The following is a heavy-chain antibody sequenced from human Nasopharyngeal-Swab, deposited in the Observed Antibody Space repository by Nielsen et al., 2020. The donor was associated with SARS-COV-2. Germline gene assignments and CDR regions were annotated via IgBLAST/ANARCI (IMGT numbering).Heavy chain of an antibody. Sequence: SETLSLTCAVSGGSISSGGYYWSWIRQPPGKGLEWIGYIYYSGSTYYNPSLKSRVTISVDTSKNQFSLKLSSVTAADTAVYYCARVVGGGGSGSWGFDYWGQGTLVTVSS. V-gene: IGHV4-30-4*01. CDR3: ARVVGGGGSGSWGFDY. D-gene: IGHD3-10*01. CDR2: IYYSGST. J-gene: IGHJ4*02. CDR1: GGSISSGGYY.